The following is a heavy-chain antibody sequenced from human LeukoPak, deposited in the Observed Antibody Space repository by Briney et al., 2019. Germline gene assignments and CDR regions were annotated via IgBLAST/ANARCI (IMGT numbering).Heavy chain of an antibody. CDR3: AKGGGSLGY. CDR2: ISYDGSNK. J-gene: IGHJ4*02. V-gene: IGHV3-30*18. CDR1: WFTFYRFG. Sequence: GGSPRHSHAASWFTFYRFGMRWVRPAAGKRLEWVAVISYDGSNKYYADSVKGRFTISRDNSKNTLYLQMDSLRAEDTAVYYCAKGGGSLGYWGQGTLVTVSS. D-gene: IGHD3-10*01.